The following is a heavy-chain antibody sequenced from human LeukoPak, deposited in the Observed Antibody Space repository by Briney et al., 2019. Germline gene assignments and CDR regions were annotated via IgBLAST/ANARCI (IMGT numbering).Heavy chain of an antibody. CDR1: RGSFSGY. CDR2: IYYSGST. D-gene: IGHD3-3*01. CDR3: ARRGTYYDFWSGYWDY. Sequence: SETLSLTCAVYRGSFSGYWSWIRQPPGKGLEWIGYIYYSGSTNYNPSLKSRVTISVDTSKNQFSLKLSSVTAADTAVYYCARRGTYYDFWSGYWDYWGQGTLVTVSS. V-gene: IGHV4-59*01. J-gene: IGHJ4*02.